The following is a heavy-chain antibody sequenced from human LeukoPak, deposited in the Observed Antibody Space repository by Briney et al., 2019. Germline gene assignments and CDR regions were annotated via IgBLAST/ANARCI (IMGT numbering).Heavy chain of an antibody. CDR2: LYRGGST. CDR1: GFTVSSDY. D-gene: IGHD6-19*01. V-gene: IGHV3-66*01. Sequence: GGSLRLSCAASGFTVSSDYMSWVRQAPGRGLEWVSVLYRGGSTYYADSVKGRFTISRDNSKNTLYLQMNSLRAEDTAVYYCTRDRYSSGWGGPFDYWGQGTLVTVSS. CDR3: TRDRYSSGWGGPFDY. J-gene: IGHJ4*02.